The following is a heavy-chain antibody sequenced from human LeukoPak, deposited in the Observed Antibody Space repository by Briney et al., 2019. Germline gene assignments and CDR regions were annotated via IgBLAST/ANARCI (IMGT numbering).Heavy chain of an antibody. CDR2: IHPDDSDT. V-gene: IGHV5-51*01. Sequence: ESLKISCKGSGYTFPSYWIGWVRQMPGQGLEWMGSIHPDDSDTRYSPSFQCQVTISADKSISTAYLQWSSLKASDTAMYYCARRYCSGRNCYYFDYWGQGTLVTVSS. D-gene: IGHD2-15*01. CDR3: ARRYCSGRNCYYFDY. CDR1: GYTFPSYW. J-gene: IGHJ4*02.